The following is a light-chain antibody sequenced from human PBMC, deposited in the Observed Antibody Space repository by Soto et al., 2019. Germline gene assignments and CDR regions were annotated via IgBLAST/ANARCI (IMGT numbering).Light chain of an antibody. CDR3: CSYGGGTTYVV. CDR2: EVS. J-gene: IGLJ2*01. Sequence: QSALTQPASVSGSPGQSITISCTGTSSDVGGYNYVSWYQQHPGKAPKLMIYEVSNRPSGVSNRFSGSRSGNTASLTISGVLAEDEAEYYCCSYGGGTTYVVFGGGTKLTVL. CDR1: SSDVGGYNY. V-gene: IGLV2-14*01.